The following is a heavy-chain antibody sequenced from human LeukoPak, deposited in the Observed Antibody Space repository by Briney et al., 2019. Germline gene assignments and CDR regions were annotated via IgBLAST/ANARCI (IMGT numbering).Heavy chain of an antibody. Sequence: KASDTLSLTCAVSGYSISSSNWWGWIRQPPGKGLEWIGYIYYSGSTYYNPSLKSRVTMSVDTSKNQFSLNLSSVTAADSAMYYCAREFRRDGYKIFDYWGQGTLLTVSS. CDR3: AREFRRDGYKIFDY. CDR2: IYYSGST. D-gene: IGHD5-24*01. V-gene: IGHV4-28*03. CDR1: GYSISSSNW. J-gene: IGHJ4*02.